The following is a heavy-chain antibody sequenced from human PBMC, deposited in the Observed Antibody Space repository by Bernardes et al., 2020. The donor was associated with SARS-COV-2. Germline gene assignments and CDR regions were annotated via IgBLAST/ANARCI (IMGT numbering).Heavy chain of an antibody. V-gene: IGHV1-2*04. Sequence: ASVKVSCKASGYTFTGYYMHWVRQAPGQGLEWMGWINPNSGGTNYAQKFQGWVTMTRDTSISTAYMELSRLRSDDTAVYYCARALFQYSGSYPFDYWGQGTLVTVSS. J-gene: IGHJ4*02. D-gene: IGHD1-26*01. CDR2: INPNSGGT. CDR3: ARALFQYSGSYPFDY. CDR1: GYTFTGYY.